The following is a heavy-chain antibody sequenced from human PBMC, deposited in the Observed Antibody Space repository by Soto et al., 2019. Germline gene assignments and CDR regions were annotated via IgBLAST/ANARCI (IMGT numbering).Heavy chain of an antibody. CDR2: INAGNGNT. CDR3: ARDGHGDSAFQH. V-gene: IGHV1-3*01. Sequence: LVKVYCKAAGYTFTIYHIHCGSHAPGQRLEWMGWINAGNGNTKYSQKFQGRVTITRDTSASTAYMELSSLRSEDTAVYYCARDGHGDSAFQHWGQGTLVTVSS. CDR1: GYTFTIYH. J-gene: IGHJ1*01. D-gene: IGHD2-21*01.